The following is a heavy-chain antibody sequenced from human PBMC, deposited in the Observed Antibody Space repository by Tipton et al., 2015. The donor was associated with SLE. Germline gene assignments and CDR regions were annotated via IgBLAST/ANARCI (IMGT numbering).Heavy chain of an antibody. CDR2: LSTSGNT. Sequence: LRLSCTVSGASVSRGAYYWSWIRQPAGKGLEWIGHLSTSGNTNYNPSLKSRVTTSVDTSKQQFSLRPTSVTAADTAMYYCTRAVGTDTTMISDIWGQGTMVSVSS. D-gene: IGHD3-22*01. J-gene: IGHJ3*02. V-gene: IGHV4-61*09. CDR3: TRAVGTDTTMISDI. CDR1: GASVSRGAYY.